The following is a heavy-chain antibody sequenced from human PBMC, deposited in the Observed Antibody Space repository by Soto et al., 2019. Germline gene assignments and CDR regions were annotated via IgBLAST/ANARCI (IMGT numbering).Heavy chain of an antibody. J-gene: IGHJ4*02. CDR2: TYYRSKWYN. V-gene: IGHV6-1*01. CDR3: ARDSVSQGYSARRPFDY. CDR1: GDSVSSNSAA. Sequence: SPTLSLTCAFSGDSVSSNSAAWNWIRQSPSRGLEWLGRTYYRSKWYNDYAVSVKSRITINPDTSKNQFSLQLNSVTPEDTAVYYCARDSVSQGYSARRPFDYWGQGTLVTVSS. D-gene: IGHD1-1*01.